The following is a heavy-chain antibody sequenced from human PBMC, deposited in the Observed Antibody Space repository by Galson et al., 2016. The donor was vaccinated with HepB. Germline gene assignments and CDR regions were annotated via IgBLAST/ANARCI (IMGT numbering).Heavy chain of an antibody. CDR3: ARESRMGFIVAPACDY. CDR1: GFTFSSYW. Sequence: SLRLSCAASGFTFSSYWMTWVRQAPGKGLEWVAVIKQDGSQKYYVDSVKGRFTISRDNAKNSLDLQMNSLRAEDTAVYYCARESRMGFIVAPACDYWGQGTLVTVSA. V-gene: IGHV3-7*01. CDR2: IKQDGSQK. D-gene: IGHD6-13*01. J-gene: IGHJ4*02.